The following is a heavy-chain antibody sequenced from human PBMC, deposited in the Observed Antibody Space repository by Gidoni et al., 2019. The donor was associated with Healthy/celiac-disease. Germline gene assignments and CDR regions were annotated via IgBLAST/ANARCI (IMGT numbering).Heavy chain of an antibody. CDR1: GFTFRSYA. CDR3: ARDGDGVDY. J-gene: IGHJ4*02. CDR2: RSYDGSNK. V-gene: IGHV3-30-3*01. D-gene: IGHD2-21*01. Sequence: QVQLVESGGGVVQPGRSLRLSCAPSGFTFRSYAMHWVRQAPGKGLGWVAVRSYDGSNKCYADSVKGRFTISRDNSKNTLYLQMNSLRAEDTAVYYCARDGDGVDYWGQGTLVTVSS.